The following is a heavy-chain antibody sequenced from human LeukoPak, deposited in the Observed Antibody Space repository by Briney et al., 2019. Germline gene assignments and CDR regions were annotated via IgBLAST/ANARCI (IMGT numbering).Heavy chain of an antibody. CDR1: GGSFSGYY. CDR3: ARLEYSSSSTLMADY. Sequence: KPSETLSLTCAVYGGSFSGYYWSWIRQPPGKGLEWIGEINHSGSTNYNPSLKSRVTISVDTSKNQFSLKLSSVTAADTAVYYCARLEYSSSSTLMADYWGQGTLVTVSS. D-gene: IGHD6-6*01. J-gene: IGHJ4*02. CDR2: INHSGST. V-gene: IGHV4-34*01.